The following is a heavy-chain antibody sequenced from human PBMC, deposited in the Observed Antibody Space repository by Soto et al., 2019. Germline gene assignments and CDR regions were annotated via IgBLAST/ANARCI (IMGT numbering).Heavy chain of an antibody. D-gene: IGHD3-22*01. V-gene: IGHV4-39*01. J-gene: IGHJ4*02. CDR2: VYYSGST. CDR1: GGSISSSTYY. CDR3: ARHQYYYDSSGYTLDY. Sequence: SETLSLTCTVSGGSISSSTYYWGWIRQPPGKGLEWIGSVYYSGSTYYNPSLKSRVTISVDTSNNQYSLKLNSVTAADTAVYYCARHQYYYDSSGYTLDYWGQGTLVTVSS.